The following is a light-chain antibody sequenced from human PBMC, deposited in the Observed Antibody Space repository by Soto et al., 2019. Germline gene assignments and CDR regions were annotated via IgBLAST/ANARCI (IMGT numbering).Light chain of an antibody. V-gene: IGLV1-51*01. Sequence: QAVVTQPPSASAAPGQQVTISCSGSSSNIGNNYVSWYQQLPGTAPKLLIYDNNKRPSGIPDRFSGSKSGTSGTLDITGLQTGDEADYYCATWDGSLPGEVFGGGTQLTVL. CDR2: DNN. CDR1: SSNIGNNY. CDR3: ATWDGSLPGEV. J-gene: IGLJ2*01.